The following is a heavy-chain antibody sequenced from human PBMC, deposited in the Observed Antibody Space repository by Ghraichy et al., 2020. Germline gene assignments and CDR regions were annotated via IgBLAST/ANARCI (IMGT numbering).Heavy chain of an antibody. J-gene: IGHJ5*02. CDR1: GGSISSSSYY. D-gene: IGHD4-23*01. V-gene: IGHV4-39*01. CDR2: IYYSGST. Sequence: SETLSLTCTVSGGSISSSSYYWGWIRQPPGKGLEWIGSIYYSGSTYYNPSLKSRVTISVDTSKNQFSLKLRSVTAADTAVYYCARARTVVAPRGWFDPWGQGTLVTVSS. CDR3: ARARTVVAPRGWFDP.